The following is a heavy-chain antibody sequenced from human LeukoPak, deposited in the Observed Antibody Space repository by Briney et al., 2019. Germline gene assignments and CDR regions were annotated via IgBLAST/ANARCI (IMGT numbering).Heavy chain of an antibody. D-gene: IGHD3-3*01. Sequence: GRSLRLSCAASGFTFDDYAMHWVRQAPGKGLEWVSGISWNSGSIGYADSVKGRFTISRDNAKNSLYLQMNSLRAEDTALYYCAKDISFSSGGYDYWGQGTLVTVSS. J-gene: IGHJ4*02. CDR3: AKDISFSSGGYDY. V-gene: IGHV3-9*01. CDR1: GFTFDDYA. CDR2: ISWNSGSI.